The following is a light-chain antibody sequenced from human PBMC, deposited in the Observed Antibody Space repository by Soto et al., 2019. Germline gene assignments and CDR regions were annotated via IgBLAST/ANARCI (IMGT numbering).Light chain of an antibody. CDR3: QQYGASPWT. CDR1: QSVPNSR. J-gene: IGKJ1*01. CDR2: DTS. V-gene: IGKV3-20*01. Sequence: EIVLTHSPGTLSLSPWEIATLSCRASQSVPNSRLAWYQQKPGQAPSLVISDTSIRATGIPDRFSGSGSGTDFSLIIGRLEPEDFAVYICQQYGASPWTFGQGTKVDIK.